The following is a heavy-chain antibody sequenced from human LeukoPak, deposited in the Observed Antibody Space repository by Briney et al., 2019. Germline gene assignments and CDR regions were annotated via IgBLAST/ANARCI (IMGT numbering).Heavy chain of an antibody. CDR2: ISGSGGST. CDR3: AKLLCSTSCFRTTQGFDY. J-gene: IGHJ4*02. D-gene: IGHD2-2*01. CDR1: GFTFSSYA. V-gene: IGHV3-23*01. Sequence: GGSLRLSCAASGFTFSSYAMSWVRQAPGKGLEWVSAISGSGGSTYYADSVKGRFTISRDNSKNTLYLQMNSLRAEDTAVYYCAKLLCSTSCFRTTQGFDYWGQGTLVTVSS.